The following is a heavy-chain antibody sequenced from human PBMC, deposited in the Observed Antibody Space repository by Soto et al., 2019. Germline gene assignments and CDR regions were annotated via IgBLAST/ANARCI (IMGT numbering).Heavy chain of an antibody. Sequence: ASVKVSCKASGYTFTSYGISWVRQAPGQGLEWMGWISAYNGNTNYAQKLQGRVTMTTDTSTSTAYMELRSLRSDDTAVYYCARDIKESGWTGVYYYYYYGMDVWGQGTTVTVS. CDR2: ISAYNGNT. CDR1: GYTFTSYG. J-gene: IGHJ6*02. V-gene: IGHV1-18*01. CDR3: ARDIKESGWTGVYYYYYYGMDV. D-gene: IGHD6-19*01.